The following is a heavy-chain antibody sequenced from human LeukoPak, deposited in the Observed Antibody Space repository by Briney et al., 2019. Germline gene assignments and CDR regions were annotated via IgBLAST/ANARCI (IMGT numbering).Heavy chain of an antibody. Sequence: GGSLRLSCAASGFSFSNYAMSWVLQAPGKGLEWVSSISDSGAATYYADSVKGRFTISRDNSKNTLYLQMNSLRAEDTAVYYCAKAIAVAGTSLDYWGQGTLVTVSS. CDR1: GFSFSNYA. D-gene: IGHD6-19*01. V-gene: IGHV3-23*01. CDR3: AKAIAVAGTSLDY. CDR2: ISDSGAAT. J-gene: IGHJ4*02.